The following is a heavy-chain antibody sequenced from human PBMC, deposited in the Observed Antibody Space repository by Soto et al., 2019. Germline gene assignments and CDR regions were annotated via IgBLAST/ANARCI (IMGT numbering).Heavy chain of an antibody. V-gene: IGHV4-39*01. CDR3: ARIRGDYYDTNGRLFDP. D-gene: IGHD3-22*01. J-gene: IGHJ5*02. CDR2: LYYSGTT. CDR1: GGSISSNNYY. Sequence: TLSLTCTVSGGSISSNNYYWGWIRQPPGKGLEWIGSLYYSGTTYYIPSLRSRLTIYLDTSKNQFSLKLSSVTAADTAVYYCARIRGDYYDTNGRLFDPWGQGTLVTVSS.